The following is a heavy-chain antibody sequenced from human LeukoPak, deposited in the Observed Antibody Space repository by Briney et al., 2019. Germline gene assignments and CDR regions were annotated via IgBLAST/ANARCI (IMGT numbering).Heavy chain of an antibody. CDR1: GITVTTYV. Sequence: QPGGSPRLSCAASGITVTTYVISWVRQAPGRGLEWVSGISESGNATYYTDSVAGRFSVSRDNSKNKVYLHMTSLRIEDTAIYYCAPGLTYWGQGALVTVAS. CDR2: ISESGNAT. J-gene: IGHJ4*02. V-gene: IGHV3-23*01. D-gene: IGHD2-8*02. CDR3: APGLTY.